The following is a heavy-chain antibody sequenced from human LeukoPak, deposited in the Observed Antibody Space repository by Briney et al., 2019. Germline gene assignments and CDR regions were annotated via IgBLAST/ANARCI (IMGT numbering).Heavy chain of an antibody. CDR1: GFTFSSYA. D-gene: IGHD3-22*01. V-gene: IGHV3-23*01. CDR2: ISGSGGST. Sequence: GESLRLSCAASGFTFSSYAMGWVHQAPGKGLEWVSTISGSGGSTYHADSVKGRFTISRDNSKNTLYLQMNSLRAEDTAIYYCAKDLYYDSSGYYYEGSFDYWAQGTLVTVSS. CDR3: AKDLYYDSSGYYYEGSFDY. J-gene: IGHJ4*02.